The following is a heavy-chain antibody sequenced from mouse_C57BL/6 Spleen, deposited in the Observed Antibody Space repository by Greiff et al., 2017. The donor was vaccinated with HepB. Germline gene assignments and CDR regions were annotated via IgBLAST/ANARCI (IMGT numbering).Heavy chain of an antibody. CDR2: ISYDGSN. D-gene: IGHD1-1*01. J-gene: IGHJ1*03. CDR1: GYSITSGYY. Sequence: EVKLQESGPGLVKPSQSLSLTCSVTGYSITSGYYWNWIRQFPGNKLEWMGYISYDGSNNYNPSLKNRISITRDTSKNQFFLKLNSVTTEDTATYYCARTVAWYFDVWGTGTTVTVSS. V-gene: IGHV3-6*01. CDR3: ARTVAWYFDV.